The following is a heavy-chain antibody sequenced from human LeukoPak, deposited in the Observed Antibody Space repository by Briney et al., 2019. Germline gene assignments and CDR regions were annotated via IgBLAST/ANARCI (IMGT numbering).Heavy chain of an antibody. CDR2: INWNGGST. CDR3: ARTDTGIFGMLIGAFDI. Sequence: PGGSLRLSCAASGFTFDDYGMSWVRQAPGKGLEWGSGINWNGGSTGYTDSVKGRFTISRDNAKNCLYLQMNSLRAEDTALYYCARTDTGIFGMLIGAFDIWGQGTMVTVSS. D-gene: IGHD3-3*01. J-gene: IGHJ3*02. V-gene: IGHV3-20*04. CDR1: GFTFDDYG.